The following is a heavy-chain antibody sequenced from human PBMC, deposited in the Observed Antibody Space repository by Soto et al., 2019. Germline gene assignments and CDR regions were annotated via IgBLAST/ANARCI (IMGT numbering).Heavy chain of an antibody. J-gene: IGHJ4*02. Sequence: SQTLSLTCAISGDSVSSNSAAWNLIRQSPSRGLEWLGRTYYRSKWYNDYAVSVKSRITINPDTSKNQFSLQLNSVTPEDTAVYYCARDREFGSSWTRHFDYWGQGTLVTAPQ. CDR1: GDSVSSNSAA. V-gene: IGHV6-1*01. CDR2: TYYRSKWYN. D-gene: IGHD6-13*01. CDR3: ARDREFGSSWTRHFDY.